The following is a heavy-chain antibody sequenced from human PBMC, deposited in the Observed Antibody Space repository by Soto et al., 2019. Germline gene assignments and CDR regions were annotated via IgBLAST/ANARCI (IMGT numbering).Heavy chain of an antibody. Sequence: PSETLSLTCTVSGDSITSSSHYWGWIRQPPGKGLECIANIYYDGNTYYNPSLKSRVAISLDTSKNQFSLRLNSVTAADTAVYYCARSSIEPRVFIYPFDSWDKGTLVTVS. V-gene: IGHV4-39*01. D-gene: IGHD6-6*01. CDR3: ARSSIEPRVFIYPFDS. CDR1: GDSITSSSHY. CDR2: IYYDGNT. J-gene: IGHJ4*02.